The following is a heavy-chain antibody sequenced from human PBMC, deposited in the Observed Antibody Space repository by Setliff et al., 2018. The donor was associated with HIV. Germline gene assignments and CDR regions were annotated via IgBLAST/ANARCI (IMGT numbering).Heavy chain of an antibody. V-gene: IGHV1-69*13. J-gene: IGHJ6*02. D-gene: IGHD5-18*01. CDR2: IIPVFGTA. CDR3: AREKGNVDSSMVLYYYYGMDV. CDR1: GDTFSSYA. Sequence: SVKVSCKASGDTFSSYAISWVRQAPGQGPEWMGGIIPVFGTANYAQRFQGRVTITADESTNTVYMELRSLRSEDTAVYYCAREKGNVDSSMVLYYYYGMDVWGQGTTVTVS.